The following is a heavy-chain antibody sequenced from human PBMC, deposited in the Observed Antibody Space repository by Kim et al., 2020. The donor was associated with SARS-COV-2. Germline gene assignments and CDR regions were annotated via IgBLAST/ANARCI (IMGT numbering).Heavy chain of an antibody. D-gene: IGHD3-10*01. CDR2: IKSKTDGGTT. J-gene: IGHJ6*02. V-gene: IGHV3-15*01. CDR3: TTDPNGDYYYYYGMDV. CDR1: GFTFSNAW. Sequence: GGSLRLSCAASGFTFSNAWMSWVRQAPGKGLEWVGRIKSKTDGGTTDYAAPVKGRFTISRDDSKNTLYLQMNSLKTEDTAVYYCTTDPNGDYYYYYGMDVWGQGTTVTVSS.